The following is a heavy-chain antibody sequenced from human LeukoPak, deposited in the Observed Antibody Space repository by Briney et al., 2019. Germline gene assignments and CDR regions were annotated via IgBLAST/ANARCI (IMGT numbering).Heavy chain of an antibody. D-gene: IGHD3-3*01. J-gene: IGHJ5*02. CDR2: IDYSGST. Sequence: PSETLSLTCTVSGGSISSSSYYWGWIRQPPGKGLERIGRIDYSGSTYCRPSLRSRVTLSADTSKDQFYLNLISVTAADTAVYYCARGRSISLFGVVMYTCFDPWGEGTPVSVSS. CDR3: ARGRSISLFGVVMYTCFDP. CDR1: GGSISSSSYY. V-gene: IGHV4-39*07.